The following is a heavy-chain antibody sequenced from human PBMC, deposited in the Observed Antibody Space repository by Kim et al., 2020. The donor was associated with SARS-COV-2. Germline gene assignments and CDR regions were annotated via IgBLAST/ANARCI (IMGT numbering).Heavy chain of an antibody. CDR3: ARELAARGFDI. D-gene: IGHD6-13*01. Sequence: YAASVRGRFSVSRDNAKNVLFLQRSGLRGEDTAVYYCARELAARGFDIWGQGTTVTVSS. V-gene: IGHV3-11*05. J-gene: IGHJ3*02.